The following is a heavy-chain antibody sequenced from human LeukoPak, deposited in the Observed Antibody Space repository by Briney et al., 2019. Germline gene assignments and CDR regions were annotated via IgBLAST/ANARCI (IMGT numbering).Heavy chain of an antibody. V-gene: IGHV1-46*01. CDR3: AIPHEQQRIRYGFDV. CDR1: GYTFTSYY. D-gene: IGHD6-25*01. Sequence: GASVKVSCKASGYTFTSYYIHWARQSPGQGLEWLGLINPSGASTTYAQKFQGRVTMTRDASTTTVYMDLSSLTSDDTAVYYCAIPHEQQRIRYGFDVWGQGTMVTVSS. J-gene: IGHJ3*01. CDR2: INPSGAST.